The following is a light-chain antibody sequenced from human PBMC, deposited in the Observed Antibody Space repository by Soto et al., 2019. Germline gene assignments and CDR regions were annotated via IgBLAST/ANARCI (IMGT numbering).Light chain of an antibody. CDR2: DVS. J-gene: IGLJ2*01. CDR3: RSYTSSSTLVV. V-gene: IGLV2-14*01. Sequence: QSALTQPASVSGSPGQSITISCTGTSSDVGGYNYVSWYQQHPGKAPKLMIYDVSNQPSGVSNRFSGSTSGNTASLTSSGLQAEDEADYSCRSYTSSSTLVVFGGGTKLTVL. CDR1: SSDVGGYNY.